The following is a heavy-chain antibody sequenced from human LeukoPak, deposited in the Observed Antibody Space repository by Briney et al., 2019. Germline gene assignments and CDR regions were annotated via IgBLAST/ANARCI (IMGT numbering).Heavy chain of an antibody. CDR3: ARENTGYFDY. CDR1: GFTFSSYE. CDR2: ISSSGSTI. Sequence: PGGSLRLSCAASGFTFSSYEMNWVRQAPGKGLEWVSYISSSGSTIYYADSVKGRFTTSRDNAKNSLYLQMNSLRAEDTAVYYCARENTGYFDYWGQGTLVTVSS. J-gene: IGHJ4*02. V-gene: IGHV3-48*03. D-gene: IGHD3-10*01.